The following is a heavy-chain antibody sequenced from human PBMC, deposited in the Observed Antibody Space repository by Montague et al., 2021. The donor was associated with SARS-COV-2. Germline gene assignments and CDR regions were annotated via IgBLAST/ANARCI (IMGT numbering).Heavy chain of an antibody. Sequence: SLRLSCAASGFNFRRYAMHWVRQTPGQGLEWVARICDDVRRIGYADSVRDRFTVSRDNSKNTLSLLMNNLRAEDTALYYCARSGGDDNRNWSFNYWGQGTPVTVSS. CDR2: ICDDVRRI. J-gene: IGHJ4*02. V-gene: IGHV3-74*01. CDR1: GFNFRRYA. D-gene: IGHD2-21*01. CDR3: ARSGGDDNRNWSFNY.